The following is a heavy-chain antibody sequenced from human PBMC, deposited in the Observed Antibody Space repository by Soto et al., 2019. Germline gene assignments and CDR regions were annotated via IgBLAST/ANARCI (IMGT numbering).Heavy chain of an antibody. D-gene: IGHD3-10*01. CDR1: GYTFTSYA. CDR3: ARGLLWFEELSYFDY. Sequence: QVRLVQSGAEVKKPGASVKVSCKASGYTFTSYAMHWVRQAPGQRLEWMGWINAGNGNTKYSQKFQGRVTITRDTSASTAYMELSSLRSEDTAVYYCARGLLWFEELSYFDYWGQGTLVTVSS. CDR2: INAGNGNT. V-gene: IGHV1-3*01. J-gene: IGHJ4*02.